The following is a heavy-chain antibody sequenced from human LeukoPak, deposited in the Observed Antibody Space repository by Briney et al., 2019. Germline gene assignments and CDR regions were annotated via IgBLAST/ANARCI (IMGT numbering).Heavy chain of an antibody. D-gene: IGHD4-17*01. CDR3: ARDMGDYGDFNYYFYYMDF. CDR1: GLSFSAYT. CDR2: ISSSSSYI. Sequence: GGTLRLSCVASGLSFSAYTMKWVRQAPGMGLEWVSSISSSSSYIYYADSVKGRFTISRDNARNSLYLQMNSLMAEDTAVYYCARDMGDYGDFNYYFYYMDFWGTGTTVTVSS. J-gene: IGHJ6*03. V-gene: IGHV3-21*01.